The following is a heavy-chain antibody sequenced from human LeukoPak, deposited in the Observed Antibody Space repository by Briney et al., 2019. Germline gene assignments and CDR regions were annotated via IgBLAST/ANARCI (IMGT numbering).Heavy chain of an antibody. V-gene: IGHV3-23*01. J-gene: IGHJ6*02. CDR2: ISGNDDTT. CDR3: AKDCSGGSCYPPYHYGMDV. Sequence: GGSLRLSCAASGFTFSSYAMSWVRQAPGKGLEWVSAISGNDDTTYYADSVKGRFTISRDNSKNTLYLQMNSLRAEDTAVYYCAKDCSGGSCYPPYHYGMDVWGQGTTVTVSS. D-gene: IGHD2-15*01. CDR1: GFTFSSYA.